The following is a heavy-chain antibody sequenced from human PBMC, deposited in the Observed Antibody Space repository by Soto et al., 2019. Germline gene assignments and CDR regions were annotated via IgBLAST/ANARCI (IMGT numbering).Heavy chain of an antibody. D-gene: IGHD3-10*01. CDR2: INHSGST. J-gene: IGHJ5*02. CDR3: GRENYYGWGTLWGWWSDP. V-gene: IGHV4-34*01. Sequence: KLPETLSLTCAVYGGSFSGYYWSWIRQPPGKGLEWIGEINHSGSTNYNPSLKSRVTISVDTSKNQFSLKLSSVTAADTAVYYCGRENYYGWGTLWGWWSDPWGQGTVVTVS. CDR1: GGSFSGYY.